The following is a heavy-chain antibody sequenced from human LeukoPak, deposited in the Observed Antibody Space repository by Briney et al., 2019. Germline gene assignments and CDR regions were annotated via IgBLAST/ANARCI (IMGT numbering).Heavy chain of an antibody. D-gene: IGHD6-19*01. CDR1: GFTFSRHP. V-gene: IGHV3-30*04. J-gene: IGHJ4*02. Sequence: GGSLRLSCAASGFTFSRHPMHWVRQAPGKGLEWVAVILYDGSEKYYTESVKGRFTISRDNSKNTLYLQMDSLRPEDTAVYYCAKDPRTGAVSGIFYFDYWGQGTLLTVSS. CDR2: ILYDGSEK. CDR3: AKDPRTGAVSGIFYFDY.